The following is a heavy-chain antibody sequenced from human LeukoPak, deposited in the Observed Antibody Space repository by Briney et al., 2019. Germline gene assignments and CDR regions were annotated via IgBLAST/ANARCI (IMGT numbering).Heavy chain of an antibody. Sequence: GGSLRLSCVASGFMFSNYGMHWVRQAPGKGLEWVAVVWATGTKKDYADSVKGRFTISRDNTKNTLYLQMNSLRAEDTAVYYCARTRDGPGSYFNNYFYYYYMDVWGKGTTVTVTS. J-gene: IGHJ6*03. CDR3: ARTRDGPGSYFNNYFYYYYMDV. D-gene: IGHD3-10*01. CDR1: GFMFSNYG. V-gene: IGHV3-33*01. CDR2: VWATGTKK.